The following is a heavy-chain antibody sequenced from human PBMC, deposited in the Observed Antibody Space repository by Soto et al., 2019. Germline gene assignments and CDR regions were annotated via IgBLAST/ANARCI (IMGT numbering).Heavy chain of an antibody. Sequence: SETLSLTCSVSGRSISEINSYWGWIRQTPGEGLEWIGTIHHTGSTYYNPSLKSRVIISLDTSEHQFSLKLSSVTAADTALYYCARPEGGYGSGYSWFDPWGQGTRVTVSS. V-gene: IGHV4-39*01. CDR1: GRSISEINSY. D-gene: IGHD5-12*01. CDR3: ARPEGGYGSGYSWFDP. CDR2: IHHTGST. J-gene: IGHJ5*02.